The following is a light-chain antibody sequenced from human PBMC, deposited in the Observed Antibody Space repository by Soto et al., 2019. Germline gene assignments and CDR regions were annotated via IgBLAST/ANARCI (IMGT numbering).Light chain of an antibody. CDR2: EVS. J-gene: IGLJ1*01. V-gene: IGLV2-8*01. CDR3: SSNACSNNFYG. CDR1: SSDVGGYNY. Sequence: QSLLTQPPSASGSPGQSVTISCTGTSSDVGGYNYVSWYQQHPGKAPKLVIYEVSKRPSGVPDRFSGSKSGNTASLTVSGLQAEDEADYYCSSNACSNNFYGFGTGTKVTV.